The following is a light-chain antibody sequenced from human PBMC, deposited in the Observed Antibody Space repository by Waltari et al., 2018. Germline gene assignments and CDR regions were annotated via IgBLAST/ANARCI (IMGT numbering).Light chain of an antibody. CDR2: DAS. CDR3: QQRRNGPLT. Sequence: EIVLTQSPDILSFSPGERATLSCRASQSVGTYLAWYQQRPGQSPILLIYDASYRATGIPARFSGSGSETDFTLTISSLQPEDFAVYYCQQRRNGPLTFGGGTRVQI. J-gene: IGKJ4*01. V-gene: IGKV3-11*01. CDR1: QSVGTY.